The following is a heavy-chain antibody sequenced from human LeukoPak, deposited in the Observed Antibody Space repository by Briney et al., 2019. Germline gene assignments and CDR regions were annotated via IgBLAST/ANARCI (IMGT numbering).Heavy chain of an antibody. CDR3: ARVSCSGGSCYSGWFDP. D-gene: IGHD2-15*01. CDR2: ISGSGAST. CDR1: GFTFSSYA. Sequence: GGSLRLSCAASGFTFSSYAMKWVRQAPGKGLEWVSTISGSGASTYYADSVKGRFTISRDNSQNTVYLQMNSLRAEDTAVYYCARVSCSGGSCYSGWFDPWGQGTLVTVSS. J-gene: IGHJ5*02. V-gene: IGHV3-23*01.